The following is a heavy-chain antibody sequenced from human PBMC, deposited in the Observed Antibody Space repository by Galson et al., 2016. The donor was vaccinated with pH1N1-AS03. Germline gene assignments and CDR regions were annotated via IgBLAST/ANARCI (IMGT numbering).Heavy chain of an antibody. CDR2: ISYDGTKK. CDR1: GFTFSNYW. Sequence: SLRLSCAASGFTFSNYWMHRVRQAPGRGLEWVALISYDGTKKSYADSVRGRFTISRDTSKNTLYLQMNSLRVEDTAVYYCTRGPGSGWYGSYYDYWGQGTQVTVSS. J-gene: IGHJ4*02. CDR3: TRGPGSGWYGSYYDY. V-gene: IGHV3-30-3*01. D-gene: IGHD6-19*01.